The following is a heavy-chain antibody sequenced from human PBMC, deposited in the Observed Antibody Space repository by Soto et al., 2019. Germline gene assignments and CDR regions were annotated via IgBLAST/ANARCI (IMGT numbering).Heavy chain of an antibody. CDR2: ISSSGSTI. Sequence: LRLSCAASGFTFSSYEMNWVRQAPGKGLEWVSYISSSGSTIYYADSVKGRFTISRDNAKNSLYLQMNSLRAEDTAVYYCASLPSGSLGYFDLWGRGTLVTVSS. J-gene: IGHJ2*01. V-gene: IGHV3-48*03. CDR3: ASLPSGSLGYFDL. D-gene: IGHD1-26*01. CDR1: GFTFSSYE.